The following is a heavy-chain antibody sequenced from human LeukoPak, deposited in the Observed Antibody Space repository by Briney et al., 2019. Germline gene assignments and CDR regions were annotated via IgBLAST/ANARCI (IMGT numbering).Heavy chain of an antibody. CDR2: IPRSGTHL. J-gene: IGHJ4*02. Sequence: GGSLRLSCAASGFTFRSYTMNWVRQTPAKGLEWVSSIPRSGTHLYYADSVRGRFTISRENAKNSLYLQITSLTTEDTAVYYCARGVPASVAGSFDYWGQGILVTVSS. D-gene: IGHD6-19*01. CDR3: ARGVPASVAGSFDY. V-gene: IGHV3-21*01. CDR1: GFTFRSYT.